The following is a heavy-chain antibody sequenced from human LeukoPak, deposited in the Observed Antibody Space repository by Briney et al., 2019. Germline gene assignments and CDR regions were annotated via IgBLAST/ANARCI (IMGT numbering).Heavy chain of an antibody. Sequence: SETLSLTCTVSGGSISSYYWSWIRQPPGKGLEWIGYIYYSGSTNYNPSLKSRVTISVDKSKNQFSLKLSSVTAADTAVYYCARWVNYGSGIYPVWGQGTTVTVSS. V-gene: IGHV4-59*12. CDR3: ARWVNYGSGIYPV. D-gene: IGHD3-10*01. CDR2: IYYSGST. J-gene: IGHJ6*02. CDR1: GGSISSYY.